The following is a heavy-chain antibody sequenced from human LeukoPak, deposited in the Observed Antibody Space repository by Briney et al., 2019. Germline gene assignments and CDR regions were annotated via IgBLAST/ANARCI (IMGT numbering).Heavy chain of an antibody. D-gene: IGHD3-16*02. V-gene: IGHV3-7*01. CDR2: IKQDGSEK. J-gene: IGHJ4*02. CDR1: GFTFSSYW. Sequence: GGSLRLSCAASGFTFSSYWMSWVRQAPGKGLEWVANIKQDGSEKYYVDSVKGRFTISRDNAKNSPYLQMNSLRAEDTAVYYCARMVRSMRLGELSPYYFDYWGQGTLVTVSS. CDR3: ARMVRSMRLGELSPYYFDY.